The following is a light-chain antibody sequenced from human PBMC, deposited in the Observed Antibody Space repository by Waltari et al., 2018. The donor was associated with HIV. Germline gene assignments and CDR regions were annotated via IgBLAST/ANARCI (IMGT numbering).Light chain of an antibody. CDR1: QTLLYSSNNKNY. CDR2: WAS. V-gene: IGKV4-1*01. Sequence: DILMTQSPFSLAVSRGARAITNCKSRQTLLYSSNNKNYLAWYHHMPGQPPKRLIYWASTRQSGVPDRFSGSGSWTNFTLTINKLQSEDVATYYCQQYYRTPLTFGGGTKVGL. J-gene: IGKJ4*01. CDR3: QQYYRTPLT.